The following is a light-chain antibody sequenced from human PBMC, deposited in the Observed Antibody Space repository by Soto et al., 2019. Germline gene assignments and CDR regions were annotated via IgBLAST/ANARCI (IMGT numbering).Light chain of an antibody. Sequence: QSALTQPASVSGSPGQSITISCTGTSSDVGSYNYVSWHQQHPGKAPKLMIYDVSNRPSGVSNRFSGSKSGNTASLTISGLQAEDEADYYCNSYTSTSTVVFGGGTKLTVL. CDR2: DVS. CDR3: NSYTSTSTVV. CDR1: SSDVGSYNY. V-gene: IGLV2-14*01. J-gene: IGLJ2*01.